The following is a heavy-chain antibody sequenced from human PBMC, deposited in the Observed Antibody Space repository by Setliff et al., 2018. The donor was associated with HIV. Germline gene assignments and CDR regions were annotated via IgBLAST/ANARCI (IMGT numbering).Heavy chain of an antibody. CDR3: ARSVVVVTVEWFDP. CDR2: IYTNGST. Sequence: KPSETLSLTCTVSGGSISRGNHFWTWIRQPAGKGLEWIGRIYTNGSTNYNPSLKSRATIAVDTSKNQFSLKLSSVTAADTAVYYCARSVVVVTVEWFDPWGQGTLVTVSS. J-gene: IGHJ5*02. V-gene: IGHV4-61*02. D-gene: IGHD2-21*02. CDR1: GGSISRGNHF.